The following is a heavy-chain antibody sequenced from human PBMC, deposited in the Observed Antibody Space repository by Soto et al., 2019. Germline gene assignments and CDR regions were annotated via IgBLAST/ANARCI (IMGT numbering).Heavy chain of an antibody. CDR3: ATDGVSLGYFYYMDV. J-gene: IGHJ6*03. V-gene: IGHV3-9*01. CDR2: ISWNGRSK. Sequence: EVQLVESGGALVQPGRSLRLSCAASGFTFDDYAMHWVRQAPGKGLEWVSGISWNGRSKAYAASVEGRFTISRDSASNSLYLQMDSLRSEDTALYYCATDGVSLGYFYYMDVWGKGTTVTVSS. CDR1: GFTFDDYA. D-gene: IGHD3-9*01.